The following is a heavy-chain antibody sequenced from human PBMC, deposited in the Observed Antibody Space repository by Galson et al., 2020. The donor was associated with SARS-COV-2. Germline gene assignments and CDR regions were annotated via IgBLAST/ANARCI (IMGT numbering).Heavy chain of an antibody. CDR2: ISGSGDRI. CDR1: GFTFSNYE. Sequence: PGGSLRLSCAASGFTFSNYEMNWVRQAPGRGLEWIAYISGSGDRIYYADSVKGRITVSRDNAKNSLYLDMNSLRAEDTAVFFCARNKRSWSYSGNGYFDSWGQGTLVTVSS. V-gene: IGHV3-48*03. J-gene: IGHJ4*02. CDR3: ARNKRSWSYSGNGYFDS. D-gene: IGHD1-26*01.